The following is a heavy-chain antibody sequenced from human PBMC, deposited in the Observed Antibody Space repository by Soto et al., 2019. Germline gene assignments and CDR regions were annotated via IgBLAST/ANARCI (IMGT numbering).Heavy chain of an antibody. CDR2: IYYSGST. V-gene: IGHV4-39*07. CDR3: ARGRLLPAVNFDY. D-gene: IGHD2-2*01. Sequence: SETLSLTCTVSGGSISSSSYYWGWIRQPPGKGLEWIGSIYYSGSTNYNPSLKSRVTISVDTSKNHFSLQLNSVTAADTAVYYCARGRLLPAVNFDYWGQGTLVTVSS. CDR1: GGSISSSSYY. J-gene: IGHJ4*02.